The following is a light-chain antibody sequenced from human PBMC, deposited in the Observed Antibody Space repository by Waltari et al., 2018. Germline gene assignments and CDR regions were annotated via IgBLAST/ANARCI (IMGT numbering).Light chain of an antibody. CDR2: DFS. J-gene: IGLJ3*02. CDR1: SSDVGGYNY. V-gene: IGLV2-14*01. CDR3: CSFTSRSTWV. Sequence: QSALTQPASVSGSPGQSITISCTGTSSDVGGYNYVSWYQQHPGKVPKLLIFDFSNRHSGVYNRFSGSKSGNTASLTISGLQAEDESDYYCCSFTSRSTWVFGGGTKLTVL.